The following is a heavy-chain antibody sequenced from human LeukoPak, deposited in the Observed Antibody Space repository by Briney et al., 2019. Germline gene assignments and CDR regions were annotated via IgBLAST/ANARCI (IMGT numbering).Heavy chain of an antibody. CDR2: ISDDGTNA. V-gene: IGHV3-30-3*01. CDR3: AREAYDFWSGYYYYYYYGMDV. CDR1: GFAFSNYA. D-gene: IGHD3-3*01. J-gene: IGHJ6*02. Sequence: GGSLRLSCTASGFAFSNYAIHWVRQAPGKGLEWVAVISDDGTNAYYAGSVEGRFSISRDNSKNTLYLQMNSLRAEDTAVYYCAREAYDFWSGYYYYYYYGMDVWGQGTTVTVSS.